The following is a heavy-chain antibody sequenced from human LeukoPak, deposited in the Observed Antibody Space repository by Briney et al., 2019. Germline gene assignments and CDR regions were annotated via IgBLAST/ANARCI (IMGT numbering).Heavy chain of an antibody. V-gene: IGHV3-48*02. Sequence: GGSLRLSCAASGFTFSSYSMNWVRQAPGKGLEWVSYISSSSSTIYYADSVKGRFTISRDNAKNSLYLQMSSLRDEDTAVYYCARDRYCSGGSCYRGDSWFDPWGQGTLVTVSS. CDR3: ARDRYCSGGSCYRGDSWFDP. D-gene: IGHD2-15*01. J-gene: IGHJ5*02. CDR2: ISSSSSTI. CDR1: GFTFSSYS.